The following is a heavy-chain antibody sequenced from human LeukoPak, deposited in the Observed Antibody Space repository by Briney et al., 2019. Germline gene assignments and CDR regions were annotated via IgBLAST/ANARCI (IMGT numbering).Heavy chain of an antibody. Sequence: ASVKVSCKASGYTFTNYFMHWVRQAPGPGLEWMGRINPNSGGTNYAQKFQGRVTMTRDTSISTAYSELSRLRSDDTAVYYCARASTAMAYFDYWGQGTLVTVSS. CDR3: ARASTAMAYFDY. V-gene: IGHV1-2*06. CDR2: INPNSGGT. J-gene: IGHJ4*02. D-gene: IGHD5-18*01. CDR1: GYTFTNYF.